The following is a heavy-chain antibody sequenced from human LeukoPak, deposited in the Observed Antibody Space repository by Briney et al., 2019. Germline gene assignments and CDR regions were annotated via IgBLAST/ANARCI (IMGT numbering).Heavy chain of an antibody. D-gene: IGHD6-13*01. V-gene: IGHV3-23*01. Sequence: GGSLRLSCAASGFTFTNYAMNWVRRAPGKGLEWVSAISNSGSNTYYADSVKGRFTISRDNFKNTLYLQMNSLRAEDTAVYFCAKAPYANSWYLFEYWGQGTLVTVSS. CDR2: ISNSGSNT. J-gene: IGHJ4*02. CDR3: AKAPYANSWYLFEY. CDR1: GFTFTNYA.